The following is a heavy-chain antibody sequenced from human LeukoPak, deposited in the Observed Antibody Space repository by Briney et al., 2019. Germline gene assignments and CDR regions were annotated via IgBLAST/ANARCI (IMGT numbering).Heavy chain of an antibody. CDR2: ISSSSSYT. CDR1: GFTFSDYY. J-gene: IGHJ6*02. D-gene: IGHD6-13*01. V-gene: IGHV3-11*06. Sequence: GGSLRLSCATSGFTFSDYYMSWIRQAQGKGLEWVSYISSSSSYTNYADSVKGRFTISRDNAKNSLYLQMNSLRAEDTAVYYCARDGQQLVPYGMDVWGQGTTVTVSS. CDR3: ARDGQQLVPYGMDV.